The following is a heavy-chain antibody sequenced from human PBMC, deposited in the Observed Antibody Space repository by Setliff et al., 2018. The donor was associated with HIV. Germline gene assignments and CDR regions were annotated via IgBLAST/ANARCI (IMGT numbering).Heavy chain of an antibody. V-gene: IGHV3-30*02. D-gene: IGHD3-22*01. CDR2: IWYDGSNK. CDR3: ARDLPIYDTSGSLDY. CDR1: GFTFRNYG. J-gene: IGHJ4*02. Sequence: PGGSLRLSCAASGFTFRNYGMHWVRQAPGTGLEWVAIIWYDGSNKYYTDSVKGRFTVSRDNSKNTVSLQMNSLRAEDTAVYYCARDLPIYDTSGSLDYWGQGALVTVSS.